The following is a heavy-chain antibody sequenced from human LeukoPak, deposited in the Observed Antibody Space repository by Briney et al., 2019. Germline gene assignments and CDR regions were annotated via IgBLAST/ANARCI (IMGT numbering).Heavy chain of an antibody. J-gene: IGHJ6*03. V-gene: IGHV4-59*01. Sequence: SETLSLTCTVSGGSISSYYWSWIRQPPGKGLEWIGYIYYSGSTNYNPSLKSRVTISVDTSKNQFSLKLGSVTAADTAVYYCARDGPYRITNMDVWGKGTTVTVSS. CDR2: IYYSGST. CDR1: GGSISSYY. CDR3: ARDGPYRITNMDV.